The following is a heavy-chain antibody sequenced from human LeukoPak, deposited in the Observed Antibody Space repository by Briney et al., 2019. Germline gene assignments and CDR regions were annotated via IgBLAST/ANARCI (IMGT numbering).Heavy chain of an antibody. V-gene: IGHV3-23*01. D-gene: IGHD6-19*01. Sequence: GGSLRLSCAASGFTFSSYAMSWVRQAPGKGLEWVSAISGSGGSTYYADSVKGRFTISRENSKNTVYMQMNRLRAEDTAVYYCAKDLYEVAGTENDAFDIWGQGTMVTVSS. CDR2: ISGSGGST. CDR3: AKDLYEVAGTENDAFDI. CDR1: GFTFSSYA. J-gene: IGHJ3*02.